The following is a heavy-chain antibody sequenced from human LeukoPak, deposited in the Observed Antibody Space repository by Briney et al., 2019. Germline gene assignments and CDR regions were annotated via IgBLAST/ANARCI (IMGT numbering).Heavy chain of an antibody. CDR1: GGSISSGDYY. V-gene: IGHV4-30-4*02. J-gene: IGHJ4*02. CDR2: IHYSGSA. D-gene: IGHD5-24*01. CDR3: ATRDGYNYYFDY. Sequence: PSETLSLTCTVSGGSISSGDYYWSWIRQHPGKGLEWIGYIHYSGSAYYNPSLKSRVTMSVDTSKNQFSLKLSSVTAADTAVYYCATRDGYNYYFDYWGQGTLVTVSS.